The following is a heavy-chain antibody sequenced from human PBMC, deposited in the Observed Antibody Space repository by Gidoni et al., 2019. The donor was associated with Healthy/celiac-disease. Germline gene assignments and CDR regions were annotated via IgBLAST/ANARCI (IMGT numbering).Heavy chain of an antibody. D-gene: IGHD5-12*01. CDR1: GYSVTSDW. CDR2: IYPGDSDT. Sequence: EVQLVQSGAEVKKPGESLKITCKGSGYSVTSDWIGWVRQMPGKGLEWMGIIYPGDSDTRYSPSFQGQVTISADKSISTAYLQWSSLKASDTAMYYCARHGLGYDPSHRAFDYWGQGTLVTVSS. V-gene: IGHV5-51*01. J-gene: IGHJ4*02. CDR3: ARHGLGYDPSHRAFDY.